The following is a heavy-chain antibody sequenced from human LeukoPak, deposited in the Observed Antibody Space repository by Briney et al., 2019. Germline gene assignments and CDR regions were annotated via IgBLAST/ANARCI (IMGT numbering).Heavy chain of an antibody. J-gene: IGHJ4*02. D-gene: IGHD3-22*01. V-gene: IGHV3-66*01. CDR1: GFTVSSNS. CDR3: ARKHYYDSSGFFPPMDY. CDR2: IYSGGST. Sequence: GGSLRLSCAASGFTVSSNSMSWVRQAPGKGLEWVSVIYSGGSTFYAASLKGGFTISRDNSKNSLYLQMNSLRAEDTAVYYCARKHYYDSSGFFPPMDYWGQGTLVTVSS.